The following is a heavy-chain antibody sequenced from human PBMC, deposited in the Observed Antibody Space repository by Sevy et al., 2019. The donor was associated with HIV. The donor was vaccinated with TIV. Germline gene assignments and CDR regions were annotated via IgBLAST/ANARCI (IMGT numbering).Heavy chain of an antibody. Sequence: GSLRLSCAASGFTFSSYSMNWVRQAPGKGLEWVSYISSSSSTIYYADSVKGRFTISRDNAKNSLYLQMNSLRDEDTAVYYCARDRYTRGDYYYGMDVWGQGTTVTVSS. J-gene: IGHJ6*02. CDR3: ARDRYTRGDYYYGMDV. V-gene: IGHV3-48*02. CDR2: ISSSSSTI. D-gene: IGHD1-1*01. CDR1: GFTFSSYS.